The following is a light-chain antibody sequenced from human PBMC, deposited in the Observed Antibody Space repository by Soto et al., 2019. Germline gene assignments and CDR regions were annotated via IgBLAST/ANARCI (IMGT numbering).Light chain of an antibody. V-gene: IGKV1D-8*03. Sequence: VIWMTQSPSLLSASTGDRVTISCRMRQGISSYLARYQQKPGKASELLIYAASTLQSGVPSRFSGSGAGTEITLTISSLQPDDFATYYCQQYNTFWTFGQGTKVDIK. CDR3: QQYNTFWT. CDR1: QGISSY. J-gene: IGKJ1*01. CDR2: AAS.